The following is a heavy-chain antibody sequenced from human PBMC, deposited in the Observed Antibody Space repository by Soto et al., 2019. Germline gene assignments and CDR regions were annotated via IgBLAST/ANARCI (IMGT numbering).Heavy chain of an antibody. J-gene: IGHJ6*02. CDR1: GFTFSSYS. Sequence: GGSLRLSCAASGFTFSSYSMNWVRQAPGKGLEWVSSISSSSSYIYYADSVKGRFTISRDNAKNSLYLQMNSLRAEDTAVYYCAHPGIAAAGTRYYYGMDLWGQGTKVT. CDR2: ISSSSSYI. V-gene: IGHV3-21*01. CDR3: AHPGIAAAGTRYYYGMDL. D-gene: IGHD6-13*01.